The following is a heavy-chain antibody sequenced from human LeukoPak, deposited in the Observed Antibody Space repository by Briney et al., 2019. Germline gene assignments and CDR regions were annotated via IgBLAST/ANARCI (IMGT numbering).Heavy chain of an antibody. Sequence: ASVKVSCKASGSTFTSYVISWVPQAPGQGLEWMGWISAYNGNTNYAQKLQGRVTMTTDTSTSTAYMELRSLRSDYTAVYYCARDSHYGSWSYSYYYYYYGMDFWGQGTTVTVSS. J-gene: IGHJ6*02. D-gene: IGHD3-10*01. V-gene: IGHV1-18*01. CDR1: GSTFTSYV. CDR2: ISAYNGNT. CDR3: ARDSHYGSWSYSYYYYYYGMDF.